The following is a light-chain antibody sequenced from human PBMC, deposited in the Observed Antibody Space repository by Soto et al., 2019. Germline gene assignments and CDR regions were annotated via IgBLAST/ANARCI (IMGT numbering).Light chain of an antibody. Sequence: DVVMTLSPLSLPVTLGQPASISCRSSQRLVHSDGNTYLNWFQQRPGQSPRRLIYKVFDRDSGDPDRFSGSGSGTDFTLKISRVEAEDVGFYYCMQATLWPYTFGQGTRLEIK. CDR3: MQATLWPYT. CDR1: QRLVHSDGNTY. CDR2: KVF. J-gene: IGKJ2*01. V-gene: IGKV2-30*02.